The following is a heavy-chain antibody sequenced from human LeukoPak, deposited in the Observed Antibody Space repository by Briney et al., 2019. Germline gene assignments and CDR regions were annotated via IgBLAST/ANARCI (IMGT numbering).Heavy chain of an antibody. CDR2: IYPGDSVT. CDR1: GYSFTSYW. Sequence: GESLKTSCKGSGYSFTSYWIGWGRQVPGKGLEWMGIIYPGDSVTRYSPPLQAQVTLSADKSISPAYLHWSSLKASDTAMYYCARHAELNYKYYFDYWGQGTLVTVSS. V-gene: IGHV5-51*01. D-gene: IGHD4-11*01. CDR3: ARHAELNYKYYFDY. J-gene: IGHJ4*02.